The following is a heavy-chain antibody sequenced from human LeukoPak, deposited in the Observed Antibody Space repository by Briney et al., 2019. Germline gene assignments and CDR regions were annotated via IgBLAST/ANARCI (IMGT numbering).Heavy chain of an antibody. V-gene: IGHV4-4*02. Sequence: SETLSLTCGVSGGSITSTNYWTWVRQPPGKGLEWIGEVNLQGSTNYNPSLMGRVAISVDMSENHISLQSTSVTAADTAVYYCAREGGPYRPLDYSGQGTLVTVSS. CDR3: AREGGPYRPLDY. CDR2: VNLQGST. J-gene: IGHJ4*02. CDR1: GGSITSTNY.